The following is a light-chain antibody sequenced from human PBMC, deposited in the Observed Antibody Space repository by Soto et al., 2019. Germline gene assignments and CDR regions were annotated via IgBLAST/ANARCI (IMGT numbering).Light chain of an antibody. CDR1: QPISTY. J-gene: IGKJ3*01. V-gene: IGKV1-39*01. Sequence: DILMTQSPSSLSASVGDSVTLTCRTSQPISTYLNWYQHKSGRAPQLLIYAASSLQTGVPSRFSGSGSGTEFTLTISSLQPEDFATYYCQQSYSRVFTFGPGTKVDF. CDR3: QQSYSRVFT. CDR2: AAS.